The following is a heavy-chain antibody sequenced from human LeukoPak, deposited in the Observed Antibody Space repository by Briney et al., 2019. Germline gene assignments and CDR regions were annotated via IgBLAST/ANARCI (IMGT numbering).Heavy chain of an antibody. CDR2: IYSGGST. CDR3: ARGLLRAFDY. V-gene: IGHV3-53*01. CDR1: GFTVSSNY. Sequence: PGGSLRLSCAASGFTVSSNYMSWVRQAPGKGLEWVSVIYSGGSTYYADSVKGRFTISRDNPKNTLYLQVNSLRAEDTAVYYCARGLLRAFDYWGQGTLVTVSS. J-gene: IGHJ4*02. D-gene: IGHD3-22*01.